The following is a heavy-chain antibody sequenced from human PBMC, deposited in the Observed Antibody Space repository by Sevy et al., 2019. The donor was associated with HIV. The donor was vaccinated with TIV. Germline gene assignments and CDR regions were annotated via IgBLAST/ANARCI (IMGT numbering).Heavy chain of an antibody. CDR2: IYYSGST. CDR1: GGSISSYY. Sequence: SESLSLTCTVSGGSISSYYWSWIRQPPGKGLEWIGYIYYSGSTNYNPSLKSRVTISVDTSKNQFSLKLSSVTAQDTAVYYCARVSPDWFDPWGQGTLVTVSS. J-gene: IGHJ5*02. V-gene: IGHV4-59*01. CDR3: ARVSPDWFDP. D-gene: IGHD3-3*02.